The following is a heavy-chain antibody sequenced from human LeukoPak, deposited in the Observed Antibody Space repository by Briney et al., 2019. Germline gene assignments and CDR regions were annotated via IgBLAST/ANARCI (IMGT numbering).Heavy chain of an antibody. Sequence: GGSLRLSCAASGFTFSSSAMSWVRQAPGKGLEWVSAISNNGGYTYYADSVQGRFTISRDNSKSTLCLQMNSLRAEDTAVYFCARKAQYNGHYPLDYWGQGTLVTVSS. CDR3: ARKAQYNGHYPLDY. D-gene: IGHD1-7*01. J-gene: IGHJ4*02. CDR1: GFTFSSSA. V-gene: IGHV3-23*01. CDR2: ISNNGGYT.